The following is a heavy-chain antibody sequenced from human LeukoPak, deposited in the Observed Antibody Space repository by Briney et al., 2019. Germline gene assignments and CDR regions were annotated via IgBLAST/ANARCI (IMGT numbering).Heavy chain of an antibody. CDR1: GGSFSGYS. V-gene: IGHV4-34*01. CDR2: IDQSGST. CDR3: ARVGSDYYFYMDV. J-gene: IGHJ6*03. D-gene: IGHD3-16*01. Sequence: SETLSLTCAVHGGSFSGYSWSWIRQPPGKGLEWIGDIDQSGSTNYNPSLKSRVTMSLDTSKNQFSLKLTSVTAADTAVYYCARVGSDYYFYMDVWGKGTTVTVSS.